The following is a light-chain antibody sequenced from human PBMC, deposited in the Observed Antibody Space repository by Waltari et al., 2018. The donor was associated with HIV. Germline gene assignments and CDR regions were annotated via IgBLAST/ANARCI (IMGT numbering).Light chain of an antibody. Sequence: IVMTQSPGALSVSLGERVTLSGADSQNGRSNLAWYQQKPGQSPRLLIYGASDRATGVSARFSGSGSGTEVTLTSSSLQSEDFAVYFCQKYKDWPPWTFGQGTKVEMK. V-gene: IGKV3-15*01. CDR2: GAS. J-gene: IGKJ1*01. CDR1: QNGRSN. CDR3: QKYKDWPPWT.